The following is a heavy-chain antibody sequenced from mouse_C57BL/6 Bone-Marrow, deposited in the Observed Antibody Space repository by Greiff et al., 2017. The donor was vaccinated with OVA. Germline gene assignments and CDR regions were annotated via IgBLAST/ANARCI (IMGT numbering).Heavy chain of an antibody. Sequence: QVHVKQSGAELVKPGASVKMSCKASGYTFTSYWITWVKQRPGQGLEWIGDIYPGSGSTNYNEKFKSKATLTVDTSSSTAYMQLSSLTSEDSAVYYCARDYADFDYWGQGTTLTVSS. D-gene: IGHD2-4*01. CDR3: ARDYADFDY. CDR1: GYTFTSYW. CDR2: IYPGSGST. V-gene: IGHV1-55*01. J-gene: IGHJ2*01.